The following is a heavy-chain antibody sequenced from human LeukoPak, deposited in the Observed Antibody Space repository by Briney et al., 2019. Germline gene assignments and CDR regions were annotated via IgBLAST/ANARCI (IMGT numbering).Heavy chain of an antibody. CDR2: IYTSGST. J-gene: IGHJ6*03. CDR3: ARGSGGYCSSTSCYKGGYMDV. V-gene: IGHV4-61*02. Sequence: SETLSLTCTVSGGSISSGSYYWSWIRQPAGKGLEWIGRIYTSGSTNYNPSLKSRVAISVDTSKSQFSLKLSSVTAADTAVYYCARGSGGYCSSTSCYKGGYMDVWGKGTTVTVSS. D-gene: IGHD2-2*02. CDR1: GGSISSGSYY.